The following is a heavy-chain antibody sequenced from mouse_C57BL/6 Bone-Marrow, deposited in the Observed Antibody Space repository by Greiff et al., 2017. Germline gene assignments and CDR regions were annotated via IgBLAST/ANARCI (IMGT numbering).Heavy chain of an antibody. CDR2: INPNYGTT. CDR1: GYSFTDYN. V-gene: IGHV1-39*01. CDR3: ASGYDYDYAMYY. D-gene: IGHD2-4*01. J-gene: IGHJ4*01. Sequence: VQLKESGPELVKPGASVKISCTASGYSFTDYNMNWVKQSNGKSLEWIGVINPNYGTTSYNQQFKGKATLTVDHSSSTAYLQLNSMTSEDSAVYYCASGYDYDYAMYYWGQGTSVTVSS.